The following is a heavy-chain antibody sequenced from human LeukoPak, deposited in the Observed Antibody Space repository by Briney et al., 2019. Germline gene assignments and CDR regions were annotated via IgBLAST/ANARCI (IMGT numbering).Heavy chain of an antibody. CDR2: ISYDGSNK. D-gene: IGHD3-10*01. CDR1: GFTFSSYG. V-gene: IGHV3-30*03. J-gene: IGHJ6*04. CDR3: ATTEGWFGEPLIYYYGMDV. Sequence: PGGSLRLSCAASGFTFSSYGMHWVRQAPGKGLEWVAVISYDGSNKYYADSVKGGFTISRDNSKNTLYLQMNSLRAEDTAVYYCATTEGWFGEPLIYYYGMDVWGKGTTVTVSS.